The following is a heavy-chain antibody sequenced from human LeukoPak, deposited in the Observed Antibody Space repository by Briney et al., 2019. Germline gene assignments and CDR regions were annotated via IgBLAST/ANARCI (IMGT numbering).Heavy chain of an antibody. Sequence: GGSLRLSCAASGFTFSSYGMHWVRQAPGKGLEWVAVIWYDGSNKYYADSVKGRFTISRDNSKNTLYLQMNSLRAEDTAVYYCAKDTNYDSSGYPLDYWGQGTLVTVSS. D-gene: IGHD3-22*01. CDR2: IWYDGSNK. CDR3: AKDTNYDSSGYPLDY. V-gene: IGHV3-30*02. J-gene: IGHJ4*02. CDR1: GFTFSSYG.